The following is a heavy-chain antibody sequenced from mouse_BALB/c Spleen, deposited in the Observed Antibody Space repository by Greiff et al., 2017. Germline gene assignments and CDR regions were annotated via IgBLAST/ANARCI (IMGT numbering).Heavy chain of an antibody. CDR2: INPGSGGT. CDR1: GYAFTNYL. Sequence: QVQLKESGAELVRPGTSVKVSCKASGYAFTNYLIEWVKQRPGQGLEWIGVINPGSGGTNYNEKFKGKATLTADKSSSTAYMQLSSLTSDDSAVYFCARAYYYGSTWFAYWGQGTLVTVSA. J-gene: IGHJ3*01. CDR3: ARAYYYGSTWFAY. D-gene: IGHD1-1*01. V-gene: IGHV1-54*01.